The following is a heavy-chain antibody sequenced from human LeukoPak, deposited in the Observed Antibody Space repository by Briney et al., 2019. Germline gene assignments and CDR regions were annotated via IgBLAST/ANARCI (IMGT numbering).Heavy chain of an antibody. D-gene: IGHD6-13*01. CDR3: AKWRAHTGGYTS. CDR2: ISSTSKYI. V-gene: IGHV3-21*04. J-gene: IGHJ5*02. Sequence: GGSLRLSCVASGFTFSTYTMNWVRQAPGKGLEWVSSISSTSKYIYYADSVKGRFTISRDNSKNTLYLQMNSLRAEDTAVYYCAKWRAHTGGYTSWGQGTLVTVSS. CDR1: GFTFSTYT.